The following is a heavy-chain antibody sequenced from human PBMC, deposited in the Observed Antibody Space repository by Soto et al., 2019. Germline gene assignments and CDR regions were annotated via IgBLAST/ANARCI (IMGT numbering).Heavy chain of an antibody. CDR2: TYYRSKWYN. CDR1: GDSVSSNSAA. D-gene: IGHD6-6*01. J-gene: IGHJ1*01. V-gene: IGHV6-1*01. CDR3: SRGTSIAARPGYFQH. Sequence: SETLSLTCAISGDSVSSNSAAWNWIRQSPSRGLEWLGRTYYRSKWYNDYAVSVKSRITINPDTSKNQFSLQLNSVTPEDTAVYYCSRGTSIAARPGYFQHWGQGTLVTVSS.